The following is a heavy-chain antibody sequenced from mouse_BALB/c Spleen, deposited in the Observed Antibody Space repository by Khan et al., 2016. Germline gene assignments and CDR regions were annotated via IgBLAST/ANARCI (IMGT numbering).Heavy chain of an antibody. V-gene: IGHV3-8*02. CDR1: GDSITSGY. J-gene: IGHJ3*01. CDR2: IVYSGNI. Sequence: EVQLQESGPSLAKPSQTLSLTCSVTGDSITSGYWNWIRKFPGNRLEYMGYIVYSGNIYYNPFLKSRISITRNTSKNQHYLQWISVTTEDQATYYCARSNRNDALFAYWVQGTLVTVSA. CDR3: ARSNRNDALFAY. D-gene: IGHD2-14*01.